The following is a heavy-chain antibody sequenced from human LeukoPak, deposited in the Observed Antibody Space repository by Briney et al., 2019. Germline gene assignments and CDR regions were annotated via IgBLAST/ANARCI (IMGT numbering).Heavy chain of an antibody. J-gene: IGHJ4*02. CDR1: GGSISSGGYY. CDR2: IYHSGST. D-gene: IGHD5-24*01. CDR3: ARNRDGYNSFDY. V-gene: IGHV4-30-2*01. Sequence: SQTLSLTCTVSGGSISSGGYYWSWIRQPPGKGLEWIGYIYHSGSTYYNPSLKSRVTISVDRSKNQFSLKLSSVTAADTAVYYCARNRDGYNSFDYWGQGTLVTVSS.